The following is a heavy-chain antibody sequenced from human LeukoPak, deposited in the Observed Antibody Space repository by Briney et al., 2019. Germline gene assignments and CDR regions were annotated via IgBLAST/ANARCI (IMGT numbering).Heavy chain of an antibody. CDR3: ARVGYDSSGRFDY. CDR1: GFPFISYS. J-gene: IGHJ4*02. CDR2: IGTSNSYI. D-gene: IGHD3-22*01. V-gene: IGHV3-21*01. Sequence: GGSLRLSCAASGFPFISYSMNWVRQAPGKGLEWVSSIGTSNSYIYYADSVKGRFTISRDNAKNSLFLQMNSLRAEDTAVYFCARVGYDSSGRFDYWGQGTLVTVSS.